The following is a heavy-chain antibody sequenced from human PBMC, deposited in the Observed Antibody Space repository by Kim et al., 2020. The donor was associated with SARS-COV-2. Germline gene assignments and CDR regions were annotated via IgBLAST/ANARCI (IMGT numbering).Heavy chain of an antibody. CDR1: GYTFTNYG. D-gene: IGHD2-2*02. CDR2: IDAYSGNT. J-gene: IGHJ5*02. CDR3: ARALPRFCSSSNCYKGWFVP. V-gene: IGHV1-18*04. Sequence: ASVKVSCKASGYTFTNYGISWLRQAPGQGLEWMGWIDAYSGNTNYAQKFQGRLTLTTDTSTSTGYMELGSLRSDDTAVYYCARALPRFCSSSNCYKGWFVPWGQGTLVTVSP.